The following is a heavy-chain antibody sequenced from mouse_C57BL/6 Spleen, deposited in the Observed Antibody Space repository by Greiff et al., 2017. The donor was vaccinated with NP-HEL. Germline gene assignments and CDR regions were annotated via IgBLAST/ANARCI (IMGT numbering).Heavy chain of an antibody. J-gene: IGHJ2*01. CDR2: IDPSDSYT. D-gene: IGHD1-1*01. V-gene: IGHV1-69*01. CDR1: GYTFTSYW. Sequence: QVQLQQPGAELVMPGASVKLSCKASGYTFTSYWMHWVKQRPGQGLEWIGEIDPSDSYTNYNQKFKGKSTLTVDKSSSTAYMQLSSLTSAYSAVYCWALYYYCSRGYWGQGTTLTVSS. CDR3: ALYYYCSRGY.